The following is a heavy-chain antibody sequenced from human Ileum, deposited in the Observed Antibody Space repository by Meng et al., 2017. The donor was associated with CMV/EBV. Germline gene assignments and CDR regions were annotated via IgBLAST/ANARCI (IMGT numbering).Heavy chain of an antibody. CDR2: IIPIFGTA. V-gene: IGHV1-69*05. Sequence: SVKVSCKASGGTFSSYAISWVRQAPGHGLEWMGGIIPIFGTANYAQKFQGRVTITTDESTSTAYMELSSLRSEDTAVYYCARDLVEMATNVPMDYYYGMDVWGQGTMVTVSS. D-gene: IGHD5-24*01. CDR3: ARDLVEMATNVPMDYYYGMDV. J-gene: IGHJ6*02. CDR1: GGTFSSYA.